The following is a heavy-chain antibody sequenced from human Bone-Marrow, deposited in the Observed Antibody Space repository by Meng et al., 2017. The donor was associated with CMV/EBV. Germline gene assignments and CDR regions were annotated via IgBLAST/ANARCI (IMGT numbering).Heavy chain of an antibody. Sequence: GESLKISXAASGFTFSSYAMSWVRQAPGKGLEWVSVIYSGGSSTYYADSVKGRFTISRDNSKNTLYLQMNSLRAEDTAVYYCAKDKGEDYYYGMDVWGQGTTVTVSS. J-gene: IGHJ6*02. D-gene: IGHD2-21*01. CDR1: GFTFSSYA. V-gene: IGHV3-23*03. CDR3: AKDKGEDYYYGMDV. CDR2: IYSGGSST.